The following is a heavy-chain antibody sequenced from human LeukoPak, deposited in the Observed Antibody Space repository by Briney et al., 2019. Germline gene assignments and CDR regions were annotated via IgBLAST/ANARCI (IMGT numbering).Heavy chain of an antibody. D-gene: IGHD6-13*01. V-gene: IGHV3-21*01. CDR3: ARAPYSSTWHAEAFDI. Sequence: GGSLRLSCAASGFTFSSYSMNWVRQAPGKGLEWVSSISSSSSYIYYADSVKGRFTISRDNAKNSLSLQMNSLRAEDTAVYYCARAPYSSTWHAEAFDIWGQGTMVTVSS. J-gene: IGHJ3*02. CDR2: ISSSSSYI. CDR1: GFTFSSYS.